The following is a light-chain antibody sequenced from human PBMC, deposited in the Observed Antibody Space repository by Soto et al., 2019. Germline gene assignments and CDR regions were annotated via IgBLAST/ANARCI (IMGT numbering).Light chain of an antibody. J-gene: IGKJ3*01. Sequence: EIVLTQSPATLSLSPGERATLSCRASQSVGSYLAWYQQKPGQAPRPVICGASKRAPGVSARFSGSGSGTDFTLTISSLEPEDFAVYHCLQRSIGFTFGPGTKVDIK. CDR3: LQRSIGFT. V-gene: IGKV3-11*01. CDR2: GAS. CDR1: QSVGSY.